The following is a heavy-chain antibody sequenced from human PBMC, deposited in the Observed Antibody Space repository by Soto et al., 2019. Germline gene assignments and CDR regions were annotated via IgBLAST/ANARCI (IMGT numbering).Heavy chain of an antibody. CDR2: ISSSSSTI. V-gene: IGHV3-48*02. D-gene: IGHD3-9*01. CDR3: ARVGLRYFDWLLSGDWFDP. Sequence: PGGSLRLSCAASGFTFSSYIVNWVRQAPGKGLEWVSYISSSSSTIYYADSVKGRFTISRDNAKNSLYLQMNSLRDEDTAVYYCARVGLRYFDWLLSGDWFDPWGQGTLVTVSS. CDR1: GFTFSSYI. J-gene: IGHJ5*02.